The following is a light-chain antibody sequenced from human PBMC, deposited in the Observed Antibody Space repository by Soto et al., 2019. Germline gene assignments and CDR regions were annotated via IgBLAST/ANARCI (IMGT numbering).Light chain of an antibody. J-gene: IGKJ4*01. Sequence: DIQMTQSPSSLSASVGDRVTITCQASQDIRNYLNCYQQKPGKAPKLLIYDASNFETGVPSRYSGSGSGTYFTFTISSLQPEDVATYYCQQYDNLPPLSFGGGTKVEI. V-gene: IGKV1-33*01. CDR3: QQYDNLPPLS. CDR2: DAS. CDR1: QDIRNY.